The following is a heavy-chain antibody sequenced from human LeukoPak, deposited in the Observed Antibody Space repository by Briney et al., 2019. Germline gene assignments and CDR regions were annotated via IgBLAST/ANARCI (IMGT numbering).Heavy chain of an antibody. D-gene: IGHD5-24*01. J-gene: IGHJ6*02. V-gene: IGHV1-8*03. CDR1: GYTFTSYD. Sequence: ASVKVSCKASGYTFTSYDINWVRQATGQGLEWMGWMNPNSGNTGYAQKFQGRVTITRNTSISTAYMELSSLRSEDTAVYYCARDLGRLHGEDVWGQGTTVTVSS. CDR2: MNPNSGNT. CDR3: ARDLGRLHGEDV.